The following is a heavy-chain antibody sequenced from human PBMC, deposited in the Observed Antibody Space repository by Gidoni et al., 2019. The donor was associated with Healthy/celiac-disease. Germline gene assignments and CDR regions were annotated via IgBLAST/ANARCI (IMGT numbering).Heavy chain of an antibody. J-gene: IGHJ4*02. D-gene: IGHD1-26*01. Sequence: QVQLVQSGAEVKKPGASVKVSCKASGYTFTSYYLHWVRQAPGQGLEWMGIINPSGGITSYAQKFQGRVTMTRDTSTSTVYMELSSLRSEDTAVYYCARETLATGDYWGQGTLVTVSS. CDR3: ARETLATGDY. V-gene: IGHV1-46*03. CDR1: GYTFTSYY. CDR2: INPSGGIT.